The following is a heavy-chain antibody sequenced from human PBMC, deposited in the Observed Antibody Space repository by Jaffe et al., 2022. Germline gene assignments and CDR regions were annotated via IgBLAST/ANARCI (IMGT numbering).Heavy chain of an antibody. Sequence: QVQLQQSGPGLVKPSQTLSLTCAISGDSVSSNSAAWNWIRQSPSRGLEWLGRTYYRSKWYNDYAVSVKSRITINPDTSKNQFSLQLNSVTPEDTAVYYCARADSSVAGKVGYYFDYWGQGTLVTVSS. J-gene: IGHJ4*02. CDR2: TYYRSKWYN. V-gene: IGHV6-1*01. D-gene: IGHD6-19*01. CDR3: ARADSSVAGKVGYYFDY. CDR1: GDSVSSNSAA.